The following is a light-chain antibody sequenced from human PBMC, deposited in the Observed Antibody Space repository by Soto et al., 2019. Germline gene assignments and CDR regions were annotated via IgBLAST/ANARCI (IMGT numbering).Light chain of an antibody. Sequence: LSQYPDTESVSTGERVTLSCRASQNIFSNYLAWYQQKPGQAPRLLIYGASTRATGIADRFSGGGSGTDFTLTISRLEPEDFAVYHCQQYGRSWTFGQGTKVDIK. CDR1: QNIFSNY. J-gene: IGKJ1*01. CDR3: QQYGRSWT. V-gene: IGKV3-20*01. CDR2: GAS.